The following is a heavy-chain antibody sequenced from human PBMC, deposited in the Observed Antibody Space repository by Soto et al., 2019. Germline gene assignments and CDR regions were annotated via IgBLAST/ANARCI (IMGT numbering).Heavy chain of an antibody. CDR3: ANVDTAMVSWGNFDY. CDR2: ISYDGSNK. V-gene: IGHV3-30*18. J-gene: IGHJ4*02. Sequence: QVQLVESGGGVVQPGRSLRLSCAASGFTFSSYGMHWVRQAPGKGLEWVAVISYDGSNKYYADSVKGRFTISRDNSKNARYLQMNSLRAEDTAVYYCANVDTAMVSWGNFDYWGQGTLVTVSS. CDR1: GFTFSSYG. D-gene: IGHD5-18*01.